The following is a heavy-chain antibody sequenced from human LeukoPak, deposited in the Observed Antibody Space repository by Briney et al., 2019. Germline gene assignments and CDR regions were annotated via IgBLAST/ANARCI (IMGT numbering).Heavy chain of an antibody. V-gene: IGHV1-2*02. J-gene: IGHJ6*02. CDR3: AINVDSYGYYYYGMDV. D-gene: IGHD5-18*01. CDR1: GYTCTGYY. CDR2: INPNSGGT. Sequence: ASVKVSCKASGYTCTGYYMHCVLQAPGQGLEWMGWINPNSGGTKYAQTFQGRVTMTRDTSISTACMELSSLRSDDTAVYYCAINVDSYGYYYYGMDVWGQGTTVTVSS.